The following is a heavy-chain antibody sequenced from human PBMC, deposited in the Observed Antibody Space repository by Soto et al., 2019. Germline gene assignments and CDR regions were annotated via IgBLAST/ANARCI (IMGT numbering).Heavy chain of an antibody. CDR1: GLTISTYW. CDR2: IKPDGGEK. CDR3: ARGYFFDSSGPFSDAFDI. Sequence: GGSRRHDCGAGGLTISTYWMSWDRKAPGKGLEWVANIKPDGGEKWYVDSVRGRFTISRDNAKNSLYLQMNSLRAEDTAVYYCARGYFFDSSGPFSDAFDIWGQGTMVTVSS. J-gene: IGHJ3*02. V-gene: IGHV3-7*04. D-gene: IGHD3-22*01.